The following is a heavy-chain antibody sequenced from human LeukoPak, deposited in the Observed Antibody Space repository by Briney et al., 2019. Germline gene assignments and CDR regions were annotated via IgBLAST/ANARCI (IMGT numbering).Heavy chain of an antibody. V-gene: IGHV1-69*13. CDR3: ATCARNFYCYRFDY. CDR2: IIPIFGTA. D-gene: IGHD2-2*02. J-gene: IGHJ4*02. CDR1: GGIFISYA. Sequence: SVKVSCKASGGIFISYAISWVRQAPGQGLEWVGGIIPIFGTANYAQKFQGRVTITADESTSTAYMELSSLRSEDTAVYYCATCARNFYCYRFDYWGQGTLVTVSS.